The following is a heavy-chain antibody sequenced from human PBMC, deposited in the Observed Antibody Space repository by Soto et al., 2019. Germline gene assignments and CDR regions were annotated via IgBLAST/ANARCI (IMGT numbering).Heavy chain of an antibody. CDR1: GYTFTSYG. V-gene: IGHV1-18*04. Sequence: ASVKVSCKASGYTFTSYGISWVRQAPGQGLEWMGWISAYNGNTNYAQKLQGRVAMTTDTSTSTAYMELRSLRSDDTAVYYCARGYYYGSGSLSLNWFDPWGQGTLVTVSS. D-gene: IGHD3-10*01. CDR2: ISAYNGNT. J-gene: IGHJ5*02. CDR3: ARGYYYGSGSLSLNWFDP.